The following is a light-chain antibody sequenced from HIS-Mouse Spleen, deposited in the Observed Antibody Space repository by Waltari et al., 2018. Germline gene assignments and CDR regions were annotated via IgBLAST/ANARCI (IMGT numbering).Light chain of an antibody. V-gene: IGKV4-1*01. J-gene: IGKJ2*01. CDR2: WAS. CDR1: QSVLYSANNKNY. Sequence: DIVMTQSPDSLAVSPGERSTINCKSSQSVLYSANNKNYLAWYQQKPGQPPKPLIYWASTRESGVPDRFSGSGSGTDFTLTISSLQAEDVAVYYCQQYYSTPYTFGQGTKLEIK. CDR3: QQYYSTPYT.